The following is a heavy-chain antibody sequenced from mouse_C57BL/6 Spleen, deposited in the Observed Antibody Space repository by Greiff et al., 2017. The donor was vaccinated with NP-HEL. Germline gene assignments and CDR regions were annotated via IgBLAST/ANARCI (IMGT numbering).Heavy chain of an antibody. J-gene: IGHJ1*03. CDR1: GYAFSSSW. V-gene: IGHV1-82*01. CDR2: IYPGDGDT. CDR3: AREIYYYWYFDV. Sequence: VQLQQSGPELVKPGASVKISCKASGYAFSSSWMNWVKQRPGKGLEWIGRIYPGDGDTNYNGKFKGKATLTADKSSSTAYMQLSSLTSEDSAVYFCAREIYYYWYFDVWGTGTTVTVSS. D-gene: IGHD1-1*01.